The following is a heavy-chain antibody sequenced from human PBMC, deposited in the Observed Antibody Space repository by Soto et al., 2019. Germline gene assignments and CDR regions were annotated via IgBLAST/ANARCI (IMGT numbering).Heavy chain of an antibody. D-gene: IGHD5-12*01. CDR2: IRSKANSYAT. J-gene: IGHJ4*02. CDR3: TTRGDGYNADCDY. CDR1: GVTFSGAA. V-gene: IGHV3-73*01. Sequence: EVQVVVSGGGLVQPGGSLKLSCAASGVTFSGAAMHWFRQASGNGLEWVGRIRSKANSYATSYGASVKGRFTMSRDYSKKTAYLQMNSLKSEDTAVYYCTTRGDGYNADCDYWGQGTLVTVSS.